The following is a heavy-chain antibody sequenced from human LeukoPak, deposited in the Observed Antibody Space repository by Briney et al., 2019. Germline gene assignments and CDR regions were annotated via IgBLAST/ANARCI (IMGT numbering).Heavy chain of an antibody. D-gene: IGHD3-10*01. CDR2: IRYDGSNK. CDR3: AKASDGSGSYGIDY. Sequence: PGGSLRLSCAASGFTFSSYGVHWVRQAPGKGLEWVAFIRYDGSNKYYADSVKGRFTISRDKSKNTLYLQMNSLRAEDTAVYYCAKASDGSGSYGIDYWGQGTLVTVSS. V-gene: IGHV3-30*02. CDR1: GFTFSSYG. J-gene: IGHJ4*02.